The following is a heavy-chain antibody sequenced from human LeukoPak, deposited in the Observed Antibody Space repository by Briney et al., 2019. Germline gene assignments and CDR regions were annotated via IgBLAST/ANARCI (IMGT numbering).Heavy chain of an antibody. CDR3: AKDRPRGGDYVWGSYRPLDY. V-gene: IGHV3-23*01. D-gene: IGHD3-16*02. CDR1: GFTFSSYA. Sequence: GSLRLSCAASGFTFSSYAMSWVRQAPGKGLEWVSAISGSGGSTYYADSVKGRFTISRDNSKNTLYLQMNSLRAEDTAVYYCAKDRPRGGDYVWGSYRPLDYWGQGTLVAVSS. CDR2: ISGSGGST. J-gene: IGHJ4*02.